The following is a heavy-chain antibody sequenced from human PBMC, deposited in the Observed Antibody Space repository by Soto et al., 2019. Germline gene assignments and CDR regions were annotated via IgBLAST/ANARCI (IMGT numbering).Heavy chain of an antibody. Sequence: QVQLQESGPGLVKPSETLSLTCTVPGGSISSYYWSWFRPPPGKGLEWIGNLDYRGSTNYNPTLKARVNISVDTSKNQFPLKLIFVTAADTAVYYCARGRDDEDDYGDPYHYYYYYGMVVWGQGTTVTVSS. J-gene: IGHJ6*02. CDR1: GGSISSYY. V-gene: IGHV4-59*01. D-gene: IGHD4-17*01. CDR3: ARGRDDEDDYGDPYHYYYYYGMVV. CDR2: LDYRGST.